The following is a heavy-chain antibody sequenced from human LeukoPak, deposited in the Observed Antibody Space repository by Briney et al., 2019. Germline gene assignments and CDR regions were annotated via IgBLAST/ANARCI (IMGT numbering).Heavy chain of an antibody. J-gene: IGHJ3*02. V-gene: IGHV3-13*01. CDR1: GFTFSSYD. D-gene: IGHD5/OR15-5a*01. Sequence: HGGSLRLSCAASGFTFSSYDMHWVRQAPGRGLEWVSAIGIVGDTYYPDSVKGRFTISRENAKNSMYRQMNSLKDGDTAVYYCIRGGIRVSGIDAFDIWGQGTMVTVSS. CDR3: IRGGIRVSGIDAFDI. CDR2: IGIVGDT.